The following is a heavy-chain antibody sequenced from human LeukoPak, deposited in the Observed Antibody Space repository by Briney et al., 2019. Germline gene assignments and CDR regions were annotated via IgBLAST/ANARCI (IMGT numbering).Heavy chain of an antibody. J-gene: IGHJ5*02. CDR1: GYTFTSYG. Sequence: GASVKVSCKASGYTFTSYGISWVRQAPGQGLEWMGWISAYNGNTNYAQKLQGRVTMTTDTSTSTAYMELRSLRSDDTAVHYCALVGYCSSTSCYTDDFGQNWFDPWGQGTLVTVSS. V-gene: IGHV1-18*01. CDR2: ISAYNGNT. CDR3: ALVGYCSSTSCYTDDFGQNWFDP. D-gene: IGHD2-2*02.